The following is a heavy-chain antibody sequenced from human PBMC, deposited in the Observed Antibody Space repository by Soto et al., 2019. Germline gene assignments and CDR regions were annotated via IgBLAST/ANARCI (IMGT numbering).Heavy chain of an antibody. CDR1: GFIFRSYG. CDR3: ASSAA. J-gene: IGHJ5*02. V-gene: IGHV3-33*01. Sequence: PGGSLRLSCAASGFIFRSYGMHWVRQAPGKGLEWVAVIWYDGSNTYYADPVKGRFTISRDNSKNTLFLQMNSLRAEDTAVYYCASSAAWRRGTLVTVSS. CDR2: IWYDGSNT. D-gene: IGHD6-19*01.